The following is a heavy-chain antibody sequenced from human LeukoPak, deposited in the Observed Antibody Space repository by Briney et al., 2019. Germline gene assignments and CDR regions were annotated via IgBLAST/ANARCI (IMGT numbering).Heavy chain of an antibody. V-gene: IGHV1-69*02. CDR1: GGTFSSYT. CDR2: IIPILGIA. CDR3: ARGHQPPYYGMDV. J-gene: IGHJ6*02. Sequence: SVKVSCKAFGGTFSSYTISWVRQAPGQGLEWMGRIIPILGIANYGQKFQGRVTITADKSTSTAYMELSSLRSEDTAVFYCARGHQPPYYGMDVWGQGTTVTVSS.